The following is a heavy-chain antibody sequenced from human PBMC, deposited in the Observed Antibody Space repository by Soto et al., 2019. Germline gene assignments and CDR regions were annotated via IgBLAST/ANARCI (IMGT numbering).Heavy chain of an antibody. CDR2: IIPIFGTA. J-gene: IGHJ6*02. Sequence: SVKVSCKASGGTFSSYAISWVRQAPGQGLEWMGGIIPIFGTANYAQKFQGRVTITADESTSTAYMELSSLRSEDTAVYYCASYIVVVPAEYYYYGMDVWGQGTTVTVSS. D-gene: IGHD2-2*01. CDR1: GGTFSSYA. V-gene: IGHV1-69*13. CDR3: ASYIVVVPAEYYYYGMDV.